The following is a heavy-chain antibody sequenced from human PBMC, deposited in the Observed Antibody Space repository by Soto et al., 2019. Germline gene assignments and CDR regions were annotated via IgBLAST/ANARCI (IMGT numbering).Heavy chain of an antibody. J-gene: IGHJ6*02. CDR3: ARDRCSGGSCYSLYFYYYGMDV. V-gene: IGHV1-69*01. D-gene: IGHD2-15*01. CDR2: IIPIFGTA. CDR1: GGTFSSYA. Sequence: QVQLVQSGAEVKKPGSSVKVSCKASGGTFSSYAISWVRQAPGQGLEWMGGIIPIFGTANYAQKFQGRVRITADESTSTAYMELSSLRSEDTAVYYCARDRCSGGSCYSLYFYYYGMDVWGQGTTVTVSS.